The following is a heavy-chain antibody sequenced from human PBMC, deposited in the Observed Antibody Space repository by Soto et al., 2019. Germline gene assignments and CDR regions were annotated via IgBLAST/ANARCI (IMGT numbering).Heavy chain of an antibody. V-gene: IGHV3-23*01. Sequence: LSCAASGFTFSSYAMSWVRQAPGKGLEWVSAISGSGGSTYYADSVKGRFTISRDNSKNTLYLQMNSLRAEDTAVYYCAKEEIWAYYYYGMDLWGQGTTVTVSS. D-gene: IGHD7-27*01. CDR3: AKEEIWAYYYYGMDL. CDR1: GFTFSSYA. J-gene: IGHJ6*02. CDR2: ISGSGGST.